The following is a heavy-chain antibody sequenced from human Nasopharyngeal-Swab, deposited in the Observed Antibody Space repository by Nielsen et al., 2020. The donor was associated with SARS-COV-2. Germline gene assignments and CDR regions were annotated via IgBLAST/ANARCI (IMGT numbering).Heavy chain of an antibody. Sequence: SETLSLTCTVSGGSISSSSYYWGWIRQPPGKGLEWIGSIYYSGSTYYNPSLKSRVTISVDTSKNQFSLKLSSVTAADTAVYYCVRLYGSTDYYYGMDAWGQGTTVTVSS. V-gene: IGHV4-39*01. J-gene: IGHJ6*02. D-gene: IGHD4-23*01. CDR2: IYYSGST. CDR3: VRLYGSTDYYYGMDA. CDR1: GGSISSSSYY.